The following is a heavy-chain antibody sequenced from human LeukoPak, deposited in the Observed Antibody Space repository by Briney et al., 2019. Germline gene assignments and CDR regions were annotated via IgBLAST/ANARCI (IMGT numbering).Heavy chain of an antibody. Sequence: PSETLSLTCTVSGGSISSHYWSWIRQPPGKALEWIGYIYYSGSTNYNPSLKSRVTISVDTSKNQFSLKLSSVTAADTAVYYCARVTYYYDSSGYSGNNWFDPWGQGTLVTVSS. V-gene: IGHV4-59*11. CDR2: IYYSGST. CDR1: GGSISSHY. CDR3: ARVTYYYDSSGYSGNNWFDP. J-gene: IGHJ5*02. D-gene: IGHD3-22*01.